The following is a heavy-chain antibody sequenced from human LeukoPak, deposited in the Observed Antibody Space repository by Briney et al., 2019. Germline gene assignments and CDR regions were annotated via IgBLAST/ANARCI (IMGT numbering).Heavy chain of an antibody. CDR3: ALDYYDSSGYYSESHDAFDI. V-gene: IGHV4-39*01. J-gene: IGHJ3*02. CDR2: IYYSGST. Sequence: SETLSLTCTVSGGSINTSSYYWGWIRQPPGKGLEWIGSIYYSGSTYYNPSLKSRVTISVDTSKNQFSLKLSSVTAADTAVYYCALDYYDSSGYYSESHDAFDIWGQGTMVTVSS. CDR1: GGSINTSSYY. D-gene: IGHD3-22*01.